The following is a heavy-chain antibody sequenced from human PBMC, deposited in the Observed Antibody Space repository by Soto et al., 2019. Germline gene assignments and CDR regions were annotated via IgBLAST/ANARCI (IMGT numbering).Heavy chain of an antibody. J-gene: IGHJ4*02. CDR2: IYYSGST. Sequence: SETLSLTCTVSGGSISSYYWSWIRQPPGKGLEWIGYIYYSGSTNYNPSLKSRVTISVDTSKNQFSLKLSSVTAADTAVYYCARRARRNVLYFDYWGQGTLVTVSS. V-gene: IGHV4-59*08. CDR1: GGSISSYY. CDR3: ARRARRNVLYFDY. D-gene: IGHD6-6*01.